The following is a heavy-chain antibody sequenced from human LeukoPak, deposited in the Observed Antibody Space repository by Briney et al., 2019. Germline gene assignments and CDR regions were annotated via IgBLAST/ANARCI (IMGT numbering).Heavy chain of an antibody. CDR1: GGSVSRGSYY. CDR2: IYTSGST. J-gene: IGHJ4*02. D-gene: IGHD5-12*01. V-gene: IGHV4-61*02. Sequence: SETLSLTCTVSGGSVSRGSYYWRWIRQPAGKALEWIGRIYTSGSTNCNPSLKSRVTITVDTSKNHLPAKLLSVTPADTAVYYCARGGGYSGYVDYWGQGTLVTVSS. CDR3: ARGGGYSGYVDY.